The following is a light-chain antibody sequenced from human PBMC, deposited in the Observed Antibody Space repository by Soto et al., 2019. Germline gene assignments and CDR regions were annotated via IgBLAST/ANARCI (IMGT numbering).Light chain of an antibody. Sequence: EIVMTQSPATLSVSPGERATLSCRASQSVSSNLAWYQQKPGQAPRLLIYDASTRATGIPARFSGSGSGTDYTLTISSLQSEDSAVYYCQQCSWHPFTVTFGGGTKVEIK. CDR1: QSVSSN. CDR3: QQCSWHPFTVT. CDR2: DAS. V-gene: IGKV3-15*01. J-gene: IGKJ4*01.